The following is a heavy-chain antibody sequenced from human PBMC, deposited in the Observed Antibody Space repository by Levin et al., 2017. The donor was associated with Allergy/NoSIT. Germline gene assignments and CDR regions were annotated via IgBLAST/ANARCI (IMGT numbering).Heavy chain of an antibody. D-gene: IGHD6-19*01. J-gene: IGHJ4*02. Sequence: GESLKISCAVSGFTFSSYAMSWVRQAPGKGLEWVSGISGSGGSTYYADSVKGRFTILRDNSKNTLYLQMNSLRAEDTAVYYCMRDRAHYSSGWYEDYWGQGTPVTVS. CDR3: MRDRAHYSSGWYEDY. V-gene: IGHV3-23*01. CDR2: ISGSGGST. CDR1: GFTFSSYA.